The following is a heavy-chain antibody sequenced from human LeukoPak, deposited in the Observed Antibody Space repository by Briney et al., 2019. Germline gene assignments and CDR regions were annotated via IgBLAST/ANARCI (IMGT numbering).Heavy chain of an antibody. D-gene: IGHD3-22*01. J-gene: IGHJ4*02. CDR3: AKDRNYYDSSGYFDY. V-gene: IGHV3-23*01. CDR1: GSTFSSYA. Sequence: PGGSLRLSCAASGSTFSSYAMSWVRQAPGKGLEWVSAISGSGGSTYYADSVKGRFTISRDNSKNTLYLQMNSLRAEDTAVYYCAKDRNYYDSSGYFDYWGQGTLVTVSS. CDR2: ISGSGGST.